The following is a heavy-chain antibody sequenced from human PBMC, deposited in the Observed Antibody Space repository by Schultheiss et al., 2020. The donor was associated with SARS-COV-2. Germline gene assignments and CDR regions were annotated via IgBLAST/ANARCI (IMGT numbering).Heavy chain of an antibody. J-gene: IGHJ6*02. Sequence: GESLKISCAASGFSFSDYAMTWVRQAPGKGLEWVSSISSSSSYIYYADSVKGRFTISRDNAKNSLYLQVNSLRAEDTAVYYCAKDKNHEVVVSTYYYYGMDVWGQGTTVTVSS. V-gene: IGHV3-21*01. CDR2: ISSSSSYI. CDR3: AKDKNHEVVVSTYYYYGMDV. CDR1: GFSFSDYA. D-gene: IGHD2-15*01.